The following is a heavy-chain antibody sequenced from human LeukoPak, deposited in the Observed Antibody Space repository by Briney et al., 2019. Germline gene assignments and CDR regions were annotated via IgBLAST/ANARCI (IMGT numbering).Heavy chain of an antibody. J-gene: IGHJ4*02. CDR3: ARGTTGAYFGTPPYFDY. CDR1: GASINGYY. CDR2: IYYSGST. V-gene: IGHV4-59*01. Sequence: SEPLSLTCSVSGASINGYYWSWIRQPPGEGLECIGYIYYSGSTNYNPSLESRVTISLDTSRNQFSLRLRSVTAADTAVYFCARGTTGAYFGTPPYFDYWGQGSLVTVSS. D-gene: IGHD7-27*01.